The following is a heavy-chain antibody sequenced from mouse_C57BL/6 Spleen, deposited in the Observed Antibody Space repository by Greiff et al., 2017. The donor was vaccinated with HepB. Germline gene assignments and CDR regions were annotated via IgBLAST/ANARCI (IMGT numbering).Heavy chain of an antibody. D-gene: IGHD2-4*01. Sequence: QVQLQQPGAELVKPGASVKLSCKASGYTFTSYWMHWVKQRPGQGLEWIGMIHPNRGSTNYNEKFKSKATLTVDKSSSTAYMQLSSLTSEDSAVYYCARWGIYYDYDGAWFAYWGQGTLVTVSA. J-gene: IGHJ3*01. V-gene: IGHV1-64*01. CDR2: IHPNRGST. CDR1: GYTFTSYW. CDR3: ARWGIYYDYDGAWFAY.